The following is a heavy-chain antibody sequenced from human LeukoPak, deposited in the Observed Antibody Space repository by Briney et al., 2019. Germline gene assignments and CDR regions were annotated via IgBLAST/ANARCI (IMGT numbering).Heavy chain of an antibody. Sequence: GGSLRLSCAASGFTVSNNYMSWVRQAPGKGLEWVSIIYSGGTTYYADSVKGRFTISRDNSKNTLFLQMNSLRAEDTAVYYCTKGDITMIPDWGQGALVTVSS. V-gene: IGHV3-53*01. CDR2: IYSGGTT. J-gene: IGHJ4*02. CDR1: GFTVSNNY. D-gene: IGHD3-22*01. CDR3: TKGDITMIPD.